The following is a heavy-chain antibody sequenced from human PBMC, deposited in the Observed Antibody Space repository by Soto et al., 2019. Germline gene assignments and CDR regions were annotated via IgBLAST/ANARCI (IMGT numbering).Heavy chain of an antibody. Sequence: GGSLRLSCAAPGFRFSNYGMHWFRQAPGKGLEWVAVIHYDGNNKYYADSVKGRFTISRDNSKNTLYLQMDSLRAEDTAVYYCARAYDSDGYLSPYCGVGTLVTVSS. CDR2: IHYDGNNK. CDR1: GFRFSNYG. D-gene: IGHD3-22*01. V-gene: IGHV3-33*01. J-gene: IGHJ4*02. CDR3: ARAYDSDGYLSPY.